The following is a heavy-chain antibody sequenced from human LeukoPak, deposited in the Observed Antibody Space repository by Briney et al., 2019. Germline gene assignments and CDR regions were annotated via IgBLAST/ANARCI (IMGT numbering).Heavy chain of an antibody. J-gene: IGHJ5*02. CDR1: GFTFSSYW. CDR3: AGLEDYDILTGYRSSQGEGRKGFDP. CDR2: IKQDGSEK. Sequence: GGSLRLSCAASGFTFSSYWMSWVRQAPGKGLEWVANIKQDGSEKYYVDSVKGRFTISRDNAKNSLYLQMNSLRAEDTAVYYCAGLEDYDILTGYRSSQGEGRKGFDPWGQGTLVTVSS. D-gene: IGHD3-9*01. V-gene: IGHV3-7*01.